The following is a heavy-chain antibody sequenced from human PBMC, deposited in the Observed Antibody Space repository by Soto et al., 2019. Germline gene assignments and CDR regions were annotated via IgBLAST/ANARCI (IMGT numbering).Heavy chain of an antibody. J-gene: IGHJ4*02. CDR2: IYDSGSP. CDR1: GGSISVYY. V-gene: IGHV4-59*01. CDR3: ARGVGSSPPRY. Sequence: SETLSLTCTISGGSISVYYWSWIRQPPGQALEWIGYIYDSGSPYYNPSLRSRVIISADTSKNQISLKLTSATAADTAVYYCARGVGSSPPRYWGRGTLVTAPQ. D-gene: IGHD1-26*01.